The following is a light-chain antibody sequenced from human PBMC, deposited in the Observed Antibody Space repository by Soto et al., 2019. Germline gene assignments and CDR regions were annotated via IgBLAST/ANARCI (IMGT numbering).Light chain of an antibody. Sequence: AIQMTQSPSSLSASVGDRVTITCRASQGIRNNLGWYQQKPGKAPNLLIYAASSLESGVPSRFSGSGSGTDFTLTISSLQPEDFATYYCLQDYNYPPTFGQGTKVEIK. CDR1: QGIRNN. J-gene: IGKJ1*01. CDR3: LQDYNYPPT. V-gene: IGKV1-6*01. CDR2: AAS.